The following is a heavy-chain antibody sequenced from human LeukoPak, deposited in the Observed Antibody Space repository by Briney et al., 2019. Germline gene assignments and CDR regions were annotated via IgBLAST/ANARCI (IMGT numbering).Heavy chain of an antibody. CDR1: GFTFSSYA. CDR3: ARESLSWYGTFDY. CDR2: ISSNGGST. Sequence: GGSLRLSCAASGFTFSSYAMHWVRQAPGKGLEYVSAISSNGGSTYYANSVKGRFTISRDNSKNTLYLQMGSLRAEDMAVYYCARESLSWYGTFDYWGQGTLVTVSS. V-gene: IGHV3-64*01. J-gene: IGHJ4*02. D-gene: IGHD6-13*01.